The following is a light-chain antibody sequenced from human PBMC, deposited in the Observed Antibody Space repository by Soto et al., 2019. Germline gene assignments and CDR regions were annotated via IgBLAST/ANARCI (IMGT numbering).Light chain of an antibody. J-gene: IGLJ2*01. Sequence: QSVLTQPPSVSGAPGQRVTMSCTGSSSNIGAGYAVHWYQHLPGTAPKLLIYANDIRPSGVPDRFSGSKSGTSVSLAISGLRSDDEADYYCAAWDDSLSGVVFGGGTKLTVL. CDR2: AND. CDR3: AAWDDSLSGVV. CDR1: SSNIGAGYA. V-gene: IGLV1-40*01.